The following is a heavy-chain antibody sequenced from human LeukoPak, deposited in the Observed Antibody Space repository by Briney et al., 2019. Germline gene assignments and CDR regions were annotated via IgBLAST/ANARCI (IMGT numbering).Heavy chain of an antibody. J-gene: IGHJ5*02. CDR1: GFTFSRYS. CDR3: ARDSRRLLPYNWFDP. CDR2: ISSSSSTI. Sequence: QLGGSLRLSCAASGFTFSRYSMNWVRQAPGKGLEWLSYISSSSSTIYYADSVKGRFTISRDNAKNSLYLQMNSLRAEDTAVYYCARDSRRLLPYNWFDPWGQGTLVTVSS. D-gene: IGHD2-21*02. V-gene: IGHV3-48*01.